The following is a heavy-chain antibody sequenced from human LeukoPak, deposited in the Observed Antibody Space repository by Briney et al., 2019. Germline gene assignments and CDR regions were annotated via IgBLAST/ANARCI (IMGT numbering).Heavy chain of an antibody. J-gene: IGHJ4*02. D-gene: IGHD3-10*01. CDR3: AKDRVDGSGSQFDS. CDR2: ISGSGAMT. CDR1: GITFSSYG. V-gene: IGHV3-23*01. Sequence: GGSLRLSCAASGITFSSYGMSWVRQAPGKGLEWVSSISGSGAMTYYADSVKGRFTISRDNAMDTLYLQMNSLRADDTAVYYCAKDRVDGSGSQFDSWGQGSLVIVSS.